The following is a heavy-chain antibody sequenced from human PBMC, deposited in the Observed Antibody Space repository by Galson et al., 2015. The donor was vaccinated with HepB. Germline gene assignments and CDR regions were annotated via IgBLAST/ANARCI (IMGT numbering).Heavy chain of an antibody. Sequence: SLRLSCAASGFTFSSYGMHWVRQAPGKGLEWVAFIRYDGSNKYYADSVKGRFTISRDNSKNTLYLQVNSLRAEDTAVYYCAKSPQLWFGALDYWGQGTLVTVSS. V-gene: IGHV3-30*02. CDR1: GFTFSSYG. J-gene: IGHJ4*02. D-gene: IGHD3-10*01. CDR3: AKSPQLWFGALDY. CDR2: IRYDGSNK.